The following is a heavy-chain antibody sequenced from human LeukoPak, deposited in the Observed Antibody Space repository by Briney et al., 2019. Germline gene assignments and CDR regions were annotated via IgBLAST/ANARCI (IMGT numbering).Heavy chain of an antibody. CDR1: GYTFTDYY. CDR3: ARDQGSLTRSWYTGY. CDR2: VDPEDGET. J-gene: IGHJ4*02. Sequence: GASVKVSCKVSGYTFTDYYMHWVQQAPGKGLEWMGLVDPEDGETIYAEKFQGRVTMTRDTSITTAYMDLSSLTPDDTAVYFCARDQGSLTRSWYTGYWGQGTQVTVSS. V-gene: IGHV1-69-2*01. D-gene: IGHD6-13*01.